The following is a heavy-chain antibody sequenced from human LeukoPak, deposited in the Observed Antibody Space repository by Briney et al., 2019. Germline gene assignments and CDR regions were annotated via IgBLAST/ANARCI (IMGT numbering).Heavy chain of an antibody. V-gene: IGHV4-59*12. D-gene: IGHD6-13*01. J-gene: IGHJ4*02. CDR1: GGSISSYY. CDR3: ARRGRGSSSWYY. CDR2: IYHSGST. Sequence: PSETLSLTCTVSGGSISSYYWSWIRQPPGKGLEWIGYIYHSGSTYYNPSLKSRVTISVDTSKNQFSLKLSSVTAADTAVYYCARRGRGSSSWYYWGQGTLVTVSS.